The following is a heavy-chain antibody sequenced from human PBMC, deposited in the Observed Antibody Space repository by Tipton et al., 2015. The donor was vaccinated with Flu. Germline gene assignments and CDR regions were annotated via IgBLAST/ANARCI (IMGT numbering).Heavy chain of an antibody. J-gene: IGHJ6*02. Sequence: TLSLTCSVSGGSISSYHWSWIRQPAGKGLEWIGRIYSSGTTNYNPSLKSRVTMSVDTSKNQFSLKLSPVTAADTAVYYCARVRSALGGMDVWGQGTTVTVSS. CDR1: GGSISSYH. CDR2: IYSSGTT. D-gene: IGHD6-25*01. CDR3: ARVRSALGGMDV. V-gene: IGHV4-4*07.